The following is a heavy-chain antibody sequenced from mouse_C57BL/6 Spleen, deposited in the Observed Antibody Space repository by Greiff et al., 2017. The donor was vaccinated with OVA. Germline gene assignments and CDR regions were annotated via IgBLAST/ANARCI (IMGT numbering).Heavy chain of an antibody. V-gene: IGHV1-82*01. CDR3: ARDPTYYGYDGCFDV. CDR1: GYAFSSSW. D-gene: IGHD2-9*01. CDR2: IYPGDGDT. J-gene: IGHJ1*03. Sequence: QVQLKESGPELVKPGASVKISCKASGYAFSSSWMNWVKQRPGKGLEWIGRIYPGDGDTNYTGKFKGKATLTADKSSSTAYMPLSSLTSEDSAVYFCARDPTYYGYDGCFDVWGTGTTVTVSS.